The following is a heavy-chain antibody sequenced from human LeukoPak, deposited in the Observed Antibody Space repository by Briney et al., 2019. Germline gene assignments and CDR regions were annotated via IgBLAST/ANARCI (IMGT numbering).Heavy chain of an antibody. CDR2: ISSSGSTI. CDR3: ARVKGSGCYEVDY. V-gene: IGHV3-48*03. J-gene: IGHJ4*02. Sequence: GGSLRLSCAASGFTFSSYEMNWVRQAPGKGLEWVSHISSSGSTIYYADSVKGRFTISRDNAKNSLNLQMNSLRAEDTAVYYCARVKGSGCYEVDYWGQGTLVTVSS. CDR1: GFTFSSYE. D-gene: IGHD6-19*01.